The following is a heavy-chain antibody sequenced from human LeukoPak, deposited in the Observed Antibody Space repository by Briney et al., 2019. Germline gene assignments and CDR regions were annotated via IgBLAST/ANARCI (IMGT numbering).Heavy chain of an antibody. Sequence: GGSLRLSCAASGFTFSSYGMHCVRQAPGKGLEWVSSISRSSDHIFYADSMKGRFTISRDNAKNSLYLQMNSLGAEDTAVYYCARPYDTRGYFPDYWGQGTLVTVSS. J-gene: IGHJ4*02. CDR1: GFTFSSYG. CDR2: ISRSSDHI. D-gene: IGHD3-22*01. V-gene: IGHV3-21*01. CDR3: ARPYDTRGYFPDY.